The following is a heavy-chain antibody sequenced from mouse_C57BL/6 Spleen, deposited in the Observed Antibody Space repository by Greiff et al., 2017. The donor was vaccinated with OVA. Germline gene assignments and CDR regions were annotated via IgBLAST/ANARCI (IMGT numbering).Heavy chain of an antibody. CDR3: TRGDGYDGGGDY. V-gene: IGHV1-15*01. J-gene: IGHJ2*01. D-gene: IGHD2-2*01. Sequence: QVQLQQSGAELVRPGASVTLSCKASGYTFTDYEMHWVKQTPVHGLEWIGAIDPETGGPAYNQKFKGKAILTADKSSSTTYMEHRSLTSEDSAVYYCTRGDGYDGGGDYWGQGTTLTVSS. CDR2: IDPETGGP. CDR1: GYTFTDYE.